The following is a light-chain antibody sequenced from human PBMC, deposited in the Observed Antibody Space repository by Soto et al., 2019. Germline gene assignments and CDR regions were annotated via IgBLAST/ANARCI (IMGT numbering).Light chain of an antibody. CDR3: AAWDDSLNGVV. V-gene: IGLV1-44*01. J-gene: IGLJ2*01. CDR1: SSNIRSNT. CDR2: SNN. Sequence: QPVLTQPPSASGTPGQRVTISCSGSSSNIRSNTVNWYQQLPGTAPKLLIYSNNQRPSGVPDRFSGSKSGTSASLAIRGLQSGDEANYYCAAWDDSLNGVVFGGGTKLTVL.